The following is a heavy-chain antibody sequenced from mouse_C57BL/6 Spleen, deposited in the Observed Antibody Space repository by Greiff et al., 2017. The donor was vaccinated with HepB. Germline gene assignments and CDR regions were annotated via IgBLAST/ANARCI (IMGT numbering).Heavy chain of an antibody. CDR2: IDPSDSYT. Sequence: VQLQQPGAELVRPGTSVKLSCKASGYTFTSYWMHWVKQRPGQGLEWIGVIDPSDSYTNYNQKFKGKATLTVDTSSSTAYMQLSSLTSEDSAVYYCARKGSQRAYYAMDYWGQGTSVTVSS. V-gene: IGHV1-59*01. CDR3: ARKGSQRAYYAMDY. J-gene: IGHJ4*01. CDR1: GYTFTSYW. D-gene: IGHD1-1*02.